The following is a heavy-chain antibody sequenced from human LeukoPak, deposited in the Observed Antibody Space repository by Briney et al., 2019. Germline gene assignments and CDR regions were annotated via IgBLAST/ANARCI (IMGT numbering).Heavy chain of an antibody. V-gene: IGHV4-34*01. J-gene: IGHJ4*02. CDR1: GGSISSYY. CDR2: INHSGST. CDR3: ARGSLVGPTDY. Sequence: PSETLSLTCTVSGGSISSYYWSWIRQPPGKGLEWIGEINHSGSTNYNPSLKSRVTISVDTSKNQFSLKLSSVTAADTAVYYCARGSLVGPTDYWGQGTLVTVSS. D-gene: IGHD1-26*01.